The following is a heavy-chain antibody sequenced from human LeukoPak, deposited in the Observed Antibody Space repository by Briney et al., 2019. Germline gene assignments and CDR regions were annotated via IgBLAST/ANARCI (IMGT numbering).Heavy chain of an antibody. CDR3: AKNRGAGSHYYYHMNV. CDR1: GFTFSTYS. D-gene: IGHD1-26*01. J-gene: IGHJ6*03. V-gene: IGHV3-48*04. CDR2: ITSSSSTM. Sequence: GGSLRLSCAASGFTFSTYSMNWVRQAPGKGLEWLSYITSSSSTMRYADSVKGRFTISRDNAKNSLCLQMSSLRAEDTAVYYCAKNRGAGSHYYYHMNVWGKGTTVTVSS.